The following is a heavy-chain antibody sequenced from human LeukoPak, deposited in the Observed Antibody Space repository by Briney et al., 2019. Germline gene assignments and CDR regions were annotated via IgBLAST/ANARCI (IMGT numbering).Heavy chain of an antibody. Sequence: GGSLRLSCAASGFTFNNYAMNWVRQAPGKGLEWVSTIRGNGGSTYYADSVKGRFTISRDNSKNTVYLQMHSLRAEDTAVYYCARGSTYYDFWSGYYIIDYWGQGTLVTVSS. D-gene: IGHD3-3*01. CDR1: GFTFNNYA. CDR2: IRGNGGST. J-gene: IGHJ4*02. V-gene: IGHV3-23*01. CDR3: ARGSTYYDFWSGYYIIDY.